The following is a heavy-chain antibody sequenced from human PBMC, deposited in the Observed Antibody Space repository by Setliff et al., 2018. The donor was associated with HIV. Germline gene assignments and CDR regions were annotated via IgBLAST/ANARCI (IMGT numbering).Heavy chain of an antibody. D-gene: IGHD4-17*01. CDR3: AKDRTAYGDHVLGPSFDL. Sequence: TGGSLRLSCAASGFTFSNYEINWVRQAPGKGLEWVSYISRSGSTIHYADSVKGRFTISRDDSKNTLFRQMNSLRAEDTAVYYCAKDRTAYGDHVLGPSFDLWGRGTLVTVSS. V-gene: IGHV3-48*03. CDR2: ISRSGSTI. CDR1: GFTFSNYE. J-gene: IGHJ2*01.